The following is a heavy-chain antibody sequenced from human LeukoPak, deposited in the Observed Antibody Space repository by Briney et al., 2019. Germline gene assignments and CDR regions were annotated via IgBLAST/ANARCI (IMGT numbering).Heavy chain of an antibody. CDR1: GGSISSYY. D-gene: IGHD3-22*01. CDR2: IYYSGST. Sequence: SETLSLTCTVSGGSISSYYWSWIRQPPGKGLEWIGYIYYSGSTYYNPSLKSRVTISVDTSKNQFSLKLSSVTAADTAVYYCARDHPQYYYDSSGYSDSWYFDLWGRGTLVTVSS. J-gene: IGHJ2*01. V-gene: IGHV4-30-4*01. CDR3: ARDHPQYYYDSSGYSDSWYFDL.